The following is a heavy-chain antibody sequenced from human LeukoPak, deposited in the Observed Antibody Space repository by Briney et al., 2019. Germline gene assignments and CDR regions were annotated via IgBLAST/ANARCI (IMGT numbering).Heavy chain of an antibody. CDR1: GYTISSGYY. Sequence: SETLSLTCAASGYTISSGYYWGWIRQPPGKGLEWFGNIYHSGSTYYNPSLKSRVTISLDTSKNQFSLKLSSVTAADTAVDYCATNYGSGSYYILVYWGQGTLVTVSS. CDR2: IYHSGST. D-gene: IGHD3-10*01. V-gene: IGHV4-38-2*01. J-gene: IGHJ4*02. CDR3: ATNYGSGSYYILVY.